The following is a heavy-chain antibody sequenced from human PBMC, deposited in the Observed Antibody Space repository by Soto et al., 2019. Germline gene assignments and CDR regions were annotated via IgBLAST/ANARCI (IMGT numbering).Heavy chain of an antibody. CDR2: VYHTGDT. J-gene: IGHJ5*02. CDR3: AREIVTAGGNNYFDP. D-gene: IGHD2-21*02. Sequence: SETLSLTCGVSGGTVTSSHWWSWVRQSPGGGLEWIGNVYHTGDTNFNPSLQSRVTISVDKSNNQFSLRLNSLTAADTAVYFCAREIVTAGGNNYFDPWGPGTLVTVSS. CDR1: GGTVTSSHW. V-gene: IGHV4-4*02.